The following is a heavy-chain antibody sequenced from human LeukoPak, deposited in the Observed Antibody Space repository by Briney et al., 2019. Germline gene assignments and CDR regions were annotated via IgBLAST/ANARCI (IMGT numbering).Heavy chain of an antibody. CDR2: IYHSGST. D-gene: IGHD3-22*01. CDR3: ARGGTDYYDSSGYPKYFQH. CDR1: GGSISSGGYY. Sequence: SQTLSLTCTVSGGSISSGGYYWSWIRQPPERGLEWIGYIYHSGSTYYNPSLKSRVTISVDRSKNQFSLKLSSVTAADTAVYYCARGGTDYYDSSGYPKYFQHWGQGTLVTVSS. V-gene: IGHV4-30-2*01. J-gene: IGHJ1*01.